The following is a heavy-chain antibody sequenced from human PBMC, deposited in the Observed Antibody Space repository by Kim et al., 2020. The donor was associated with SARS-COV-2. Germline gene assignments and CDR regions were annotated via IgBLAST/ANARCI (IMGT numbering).Heavy chain of an antibody. D-gene: IGHD5-12*01. J-gene: IGHJ6*02. Sequence: SVKVSCKASGGTFSSYTISWVRQAPGQGLEWMGRIIPILGIANYAQKFQGRVTITADKSTSTAYMELSSLRSEDTAVYYCARDWDRGYSGYEPDKPYYYYGMDVWGQGTTVTVSS. CDR1: GGTFSSYT. CDR3: ARDWDRGYSGYEPDKPYYYYGMDV. V-gene: IGHV1-69*04. CDR2: IIPILGIA.